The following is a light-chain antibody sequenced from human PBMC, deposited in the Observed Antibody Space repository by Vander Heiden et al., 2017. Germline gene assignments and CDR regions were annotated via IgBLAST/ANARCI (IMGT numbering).Light chain of an antibody. V-gene: IGKV3-20*01. CDR2: GAS. Sequence: IVVTQSPGTLSLSPGERATLPCRASQSISSSYLAWYQQKPGQAPRLLIDGASSRATGIPGRFSGSGSGTDFTLTISRLEPEDFAVYYCQQYGSSLLTFGGGTKVEIK. CDR1: QSISSSY. CDR3: QQYGSSLLT. J-gene: IGKJ4*01.